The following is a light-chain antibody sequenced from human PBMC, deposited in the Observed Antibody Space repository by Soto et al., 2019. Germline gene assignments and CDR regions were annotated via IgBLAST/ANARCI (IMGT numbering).Light chain of an antibody. J-gene: IGKJ4*01. V-gene: IGKV1-39*01. CDR2: AAS. Sequence: DIQMTQSPSSLSASVGDRVTITCRASQSIVTYLNWYLQKPGKAPKLLIYAASNLQSGVPSRFSGSGSGTDFTLTISSLQPEDFAVYYCQQRSNWPQAFGGGTKVDIK. CDR1: QSIVTY. CDR3: QQRSNWPQA.